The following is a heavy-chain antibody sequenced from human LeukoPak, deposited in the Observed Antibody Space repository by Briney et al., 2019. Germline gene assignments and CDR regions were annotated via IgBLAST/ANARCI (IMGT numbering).Heavy chain of an antibody. CDR1: GCSISGGYY. CDR2: IYHGGST. J-gene: IGHJ4*02. CDR3: ARTRFKTGYSYDSSGYFLDY. Sequence: SETLSLTCAVSGCSISGGYYWGWVRQPPGKGLEWVGSIYHGGSTYYNPSLKSRVTISVDASKNQFSLSLSSVTAADTAVYYCARTRFKTGYSYDSSGYFLDYWGQGTLVTVSS. V-gene: IGHV4-38-2*01. D-gene: IGHD3-22*01.